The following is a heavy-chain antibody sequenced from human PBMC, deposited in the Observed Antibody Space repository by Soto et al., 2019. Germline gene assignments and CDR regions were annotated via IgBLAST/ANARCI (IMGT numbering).Heavy chain of an antibody. D-gene: IGHD2-2*01. CDR3: ARVGYCSSSTCYQAHYYYYSMDV. CDR2: ISSYNDNT. Sequence: ASLKVSCKAPGDTFTSYAMHWVRQAPGQRLEWMGWISSYNDNTNYALKFQGRVTMTTDTSTSTAYMELRSLRSDDTAVYYCARVGYCSSSTCYQAHYYYYSMDVWGQGTTVTVSS. V-gene: IGHV1-18*01. CDR1: GDTFTSYA. J-gene: IGHJ6*02.